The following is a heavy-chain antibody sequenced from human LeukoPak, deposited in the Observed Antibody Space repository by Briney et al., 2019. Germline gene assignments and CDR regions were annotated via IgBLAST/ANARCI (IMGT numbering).Heavy chain of an antibody. CDR1: GGSISSYY. Sequence: SETLSLTCTVSGGSISSYYWSWIRQPPGKGLEWIGYIYYSGSTNYNPSLKGRVTISVDTSKNRLSLKLSSVTAADTAVYYCARGAEVSSYIVNWGQGTLVTVSS. CDR3: ARGAEVSSYIVN. D-gene: IGHD2-15*01. J-gene: IGHJ4*02. V-gene: IGHV4-59*01. CDR2: IYYSGST.